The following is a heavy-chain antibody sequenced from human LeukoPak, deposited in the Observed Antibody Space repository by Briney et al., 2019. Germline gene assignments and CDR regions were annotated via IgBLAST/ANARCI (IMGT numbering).Heavy chain of an antibody. V-gene: IGHV3-23*01. Sequence: GGSLRLSCADSGFTFSSYAMSWVRQAPGKGLEWVSAISGSGGSTYYADSVKGRFTISRDHSKNTLYLQMDSLRAEDTAIYYCAKLRSAVVAAAANYWGQGTLVTVSS. CDR3: AKLRSAVVAAAANY. CDR1: GFTFSSYA. D-gene: IGHD2-15*01. CDR2: ISGSGGST. J-gene: IGHJ4*02.